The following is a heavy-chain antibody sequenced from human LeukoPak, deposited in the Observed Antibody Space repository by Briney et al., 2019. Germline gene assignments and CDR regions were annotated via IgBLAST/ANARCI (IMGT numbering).Heavy chain of an antibody. CDR2: IYYSGST. J-gene: IGHJ5*02. CDR3: ARSITMVRGATRAVWFDP. CDR1: GGSISSYY. D-gene: IGHD3-10*01. Sequence: PSETLSLTCTVSGGSISSYYWSWIRQPPGKGLEWIRYIYYSGSTNYNPSLKSRVTISVDTSKNQFSLKLSSVTAADTAVYYCARSITMVRGATRAVWFDPWGQGTLVTVSS. V-gene: IGHV4-59*01.